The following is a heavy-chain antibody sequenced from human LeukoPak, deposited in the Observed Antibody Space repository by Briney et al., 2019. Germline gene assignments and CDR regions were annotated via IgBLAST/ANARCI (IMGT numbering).Heavy chain of an antibody. J-gene: IGHJ6*03. Sequence: GGSLRLSCAASGFTFSNAWMSWVRQAPGKGLEWVGRVKTKTEGGTTDYAAPVKGKFTISRDDSKNMLYLQMNSLKTEDTAVYYCTTSRRFYYYMDVWGKGTTVTISS. V-gene: IGHV3-15*01. CDR2: VKTKTEGGTT. CDR1: GFTFSNAW. CDR3: TTSRRFYYYMDV.